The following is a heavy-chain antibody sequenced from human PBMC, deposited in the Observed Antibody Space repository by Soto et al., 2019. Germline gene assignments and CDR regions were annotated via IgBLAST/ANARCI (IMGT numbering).Heavy chain of an antibody. CDR3: ARERPPGIAVAVNWFDP. J-gene: IGHJ5*02. Sequence: GGSLRLSCAASGFTFSSYAMHWVRQAPGKGLEWVAVISYDGSNKYYADTVKGRFTISRDNSKNTLYLQMNSLRDEDTAVYYCARERPPGIAVAVNWFDPWGQGTLVTVSS. CDR1: GFTFSSYA. V-gene: IGHV3-30-3*01. D-gene: IGHD6-19*01. CDR2: ISYDGSNK.